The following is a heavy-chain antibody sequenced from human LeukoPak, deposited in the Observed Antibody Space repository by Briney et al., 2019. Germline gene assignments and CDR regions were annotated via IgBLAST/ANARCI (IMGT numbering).Heavy chain of an antibody. Sequence: PSETLSLTCAVYGGSFSGYYRSWIRQPPGKGLEWIGEINHSGSTNYNPSLKSRVTISVDTSKNQFSLKLSSVTAADTAVYYCARNSYDSSGYYFDYWGQGTLVTVSS. D-gene: IGHD3-22*01. CDR2: INHSGST. CDR3: ARNSYDSSGYYFDY. V-gene: IGHV4-34*01. CDR1: GGSFSGYY. J-gene: IGHJ4*02.